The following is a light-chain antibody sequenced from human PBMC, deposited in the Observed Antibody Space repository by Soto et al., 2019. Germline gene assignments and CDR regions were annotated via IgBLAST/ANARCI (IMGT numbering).Light chain of an antibody. Sequence: EIVLTQSPGTLSLSPGERATLSCRASQSVSSSHLAWYQHKPGQAPRLLIYAASSRATGSPDRFSGGGSRTDFTLTVSSLEPEDFAVYYCQQRRDWITFGQGTRLEIK. CDR1: QSVSSSH. CDR2: AAS. V-gene: IGKV3D-20*02. CDR3: QQRRDWIT. J-gene: IGKJ5*01.